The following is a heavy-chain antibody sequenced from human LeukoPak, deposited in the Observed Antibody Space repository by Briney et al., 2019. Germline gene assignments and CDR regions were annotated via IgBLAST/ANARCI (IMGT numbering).Heavy chain of an antibody. CDR3: ARVRTPEYSAGWYCDY. Sequence: PGGSLRLSCAASGFRDSSNYMRWVRQAPGMGLEWVSVIYSGSSTNYADSVKGRFTISRDNSKNTLHLQMNSLRAEDTAVYYCARVRTPEYSAGWYCDYWGQGTLVTVSS. CDR2: IYSGSST. D-gene: IGHD6-19*01. V-gene: IGHV3-53*01. CDR1: GFRDSSNY. J-gene: IGHJ4*02.